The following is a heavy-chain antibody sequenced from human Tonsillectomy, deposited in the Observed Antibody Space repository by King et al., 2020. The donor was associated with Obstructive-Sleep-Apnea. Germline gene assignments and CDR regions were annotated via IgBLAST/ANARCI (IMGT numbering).Heavy chain of an antibody. V-gene: IGHV3-30*04. J-gene: IGHJ2*01. Sequence: QVQLVESGGGVVQPGRSLRLSCEGSGFSFSDYALHWVRQAPGKGLEWVAGISKDGNNKEYADSVKDRFIISRDNPKKTLYLHLNSLREDDTGLFYCARLRVAQGDLPLWGRGTLVSVTS. CDR2: ISKDGNNK. CDR1: GFSFSDYA. D-gene: IGHD2-21*02. CDR3: ARLRVAQGDLPL.